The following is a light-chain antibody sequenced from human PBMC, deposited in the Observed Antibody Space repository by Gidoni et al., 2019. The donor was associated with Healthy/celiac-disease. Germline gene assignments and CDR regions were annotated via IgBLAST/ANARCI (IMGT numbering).Light chain of an antibody. CDR2: AAS. V-gene: IGKV3-20*01. CDR3: QQYCSSSLT. Sequence: EVVLTQSPGTLSLSPGERATLSCTASQRVSSSYLAWYQQKPGQAPRLLICAASSRATGIPSRFSGSGSGTDFTLTISSLQPEDFAAYYCQQYCSSSLTFGRGTKVEIK. J-gene: IGKJ4*01. CDR1: QRVSSSY.